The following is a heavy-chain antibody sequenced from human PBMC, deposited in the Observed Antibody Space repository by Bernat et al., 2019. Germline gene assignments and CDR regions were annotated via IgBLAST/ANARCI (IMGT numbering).Heavy chain of an antibody. J-gene: IGHJ6*03. Sequence: QVQLVESGGGLVKPGGSLRLSCAASGFTFSDYYMSWIRQTPGKGLEWVSYISSSGSTIYYADAVKGRFTISRDNAKNSLYLQMNSLRAEDTAVYYCARIPVYDDISELNYYYYYMDVWGKGTTVTVSS. D-gene: IGHD3-9*01. CDR3: ARIPVYDDISELNYYYYYMDV. V-gene: IGHV3-11*01. CDR1: GFTFSDYY. CDR2: ISSSGSTI.